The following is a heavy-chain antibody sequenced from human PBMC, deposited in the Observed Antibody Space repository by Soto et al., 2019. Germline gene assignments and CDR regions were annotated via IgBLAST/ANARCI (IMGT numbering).Heavy chain of an antibody. Sequence: SLRLSCAASGFTFSSYGMHWVRQAPGKGLEWVAIIWHDGNNKYYAGSVRGRFIISRDNSKSRLYLQMNSLRAEDTAVYYCASDLVGASDSYGLDVWGQGTPVTVSS. V-gene: IGHV3-33*01. CDR2: IWHDGNNK. D-gene: IGHD1-26*01. CDR1: GFTFSSYG. CDR3: ASDLVGASDSYGLDV. J-gene: IGHJ6*02.